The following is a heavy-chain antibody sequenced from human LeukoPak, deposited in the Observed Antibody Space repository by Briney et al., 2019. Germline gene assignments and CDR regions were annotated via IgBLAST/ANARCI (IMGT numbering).Heavy chain of an antibody. Sequence: PSETLSLTCTVSGYSISSGYYWGWIRQPPGKGLEWIANIYHSGNTYYNPSLKSRVTISVDTSRNQFSLKLSSVTAADTAVYYCARDQGRDSGWFSGWFDPWGQGTLVTVSS. J-gene: IGHJ5*02. CDR3: ARDQGRDSGWFSGWFDP. D-gene: IGHD6-19*01. CDR2: IYHSGNT. CDR1: GYSISSGYY. V-gene: IGHV4-38-2*02.